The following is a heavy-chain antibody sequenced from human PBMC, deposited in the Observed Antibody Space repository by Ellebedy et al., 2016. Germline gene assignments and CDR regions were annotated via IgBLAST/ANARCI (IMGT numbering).Heavy chain of an antibody. J-gene: IGHJ4*02. Sequence: ASVKVSCXASGYTCTSYGLTWVRQAPGQGLEWMGWISAYNGNTNYAQKVQGRVTMTTDTSTSTAYMELRSLRSDDTAVYYCARAGEQPWLMVIDYWGQGTLVTVSS. V-gene: IGHV1-18*01. D-gene: IGHD5-18*01. CDR3: ARAGEQPWLMVIDY. CDR2: ISAYNGNT. CDR1: GYTCTSYG.